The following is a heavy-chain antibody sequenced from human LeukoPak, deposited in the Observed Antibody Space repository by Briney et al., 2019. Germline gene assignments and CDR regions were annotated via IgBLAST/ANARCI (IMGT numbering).Heavy chain of an antibody. J-gene: IGHJ3*02. D-gene: IGHD3-22*01. CDR3: ARAGLWDYSDSSGYHNGAFDI. CDR1: GHSISSGYY. Sequence: SETLSLTCAVSGHSISSGYYWVWIRQPPGRGLEWIGSIYHSGSTYYNTSLNSRVSISLDTSKNQFSLRLSSVTAADTALYYCARAGLWDYSDSSGYHNGAFDIWGQGTMVIVSS. V-gene: IGHV4-38-2*01. CDR2: IYHSGST.